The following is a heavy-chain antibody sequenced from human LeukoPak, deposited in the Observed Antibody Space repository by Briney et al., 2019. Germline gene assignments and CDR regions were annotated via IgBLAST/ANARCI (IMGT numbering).Heavy chain of an antibody. CDR1: GGSIISYY. V-gene: IGHV4-59*01. CDR2: IYYSGST. CDR3: ARGRDGYRA. J-gene: IGHJ4*02. D-gene: IGHD5-24*01. Sequence: PSETLSLTCTVSGGSIISYYWSWIRQPPGKGLEWIGYIYYSGSTNYNPSLKSRVTISVDTSKNQFSLKLSSVTAAVTAVYYCARGRDGYRAWGQGTLVTVSS.